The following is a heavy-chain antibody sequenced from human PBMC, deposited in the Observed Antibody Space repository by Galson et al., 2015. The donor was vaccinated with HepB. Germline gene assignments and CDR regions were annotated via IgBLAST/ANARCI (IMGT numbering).Heavy chain of an antibody. D-gene: IGHD1-26*01. CDR2: IIPIFGTA. CDR3: ARPGGATTYYFQH. CDR1: GGTFSSYA. Sequence: SVKVSCKASGGTFSSYAISWVRQAPGQGLEWMGGIIPIFGTANYAQKFQGRVTITADESTSTAYMELSSLRSEDTAVYYCARPGGATTYYFQHWGQGTLVTVSS. V-gene: IGHV1-69*13. J-gene: IGHJ1*01.